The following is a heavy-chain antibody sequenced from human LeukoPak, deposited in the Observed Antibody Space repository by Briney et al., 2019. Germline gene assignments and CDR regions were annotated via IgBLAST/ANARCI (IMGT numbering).Heavy chain of an antibody. D-gene: IGHD6-6*01. CDR1: GGSISSYY. Sequence: SETLSLTCTVSGGSISSYYWSWIRQPPGKGLEWIGYIYYSGSTNYNPSLKSRVTISVDTSKNQFSLKLSSVTAADTAVYYCARESKDAARGRRPFDYWGQGTLVTVSS. CDR3: ARESKDAARGRRPFDY. V-gene: IGHV4-59*12. CDR2: IYYSGST. J-gene: IGHJ4*02.